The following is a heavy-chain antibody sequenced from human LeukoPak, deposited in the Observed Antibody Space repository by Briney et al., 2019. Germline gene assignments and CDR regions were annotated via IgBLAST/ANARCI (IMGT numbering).Heavy chain of an antibody. D-gene: IGHD6-13*01. CDR3: AKAITPLGCSSSWYSVDY. CDR2: ISGSGGST. Sequence: PGGSLRLSCGASGFXFSSYAMSWVRQAPGKGLEWVSAISGSGGSTYYADSVKGRFTISRDNSKNTLYLQMNSLRAEDTAVYYCAKAITPLGCSSSWYSVDYWGQGTLVTVSS. CDR1: GFXFSSYA. J-gene: IGHJ4*02. V-gene: IGHV3-23*01.